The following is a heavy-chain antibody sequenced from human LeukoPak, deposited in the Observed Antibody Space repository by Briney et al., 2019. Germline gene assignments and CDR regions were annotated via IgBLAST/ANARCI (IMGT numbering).Heavy chain of an antibody. J-gene: IGHJ4*02. Sequence: PGGSLRLSCAASGSTFSNAWMSWVRQAPGRGLEWVGRIKRKGDDGTIDYAAPVKGRLSISRDDSKNTLYLQMNSLKSEDTAVYYCTAGTGRSDFDYWGQGTLVTVSS. D-gene: IGHD3/OR15-3a*01. CDR1: GSTFSNAW. V-gene: IGHV3-15*01. CDR2: IKRKGDDGTI. CDR3: TAGTGRSDFDY.